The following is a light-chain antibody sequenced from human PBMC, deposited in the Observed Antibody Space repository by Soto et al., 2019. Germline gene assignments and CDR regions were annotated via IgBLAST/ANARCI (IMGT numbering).Light chain of an antibody. CDR1: QSISNW. CDR3: QQYMSYS. Sequence: DIQLTDSPSTLXXXVXXXXXXXCRASQSISNWLAWYHQKPGTAPKLLIYHASTLESGVPSRFSGSGSGTEFTLTISGLQPDDFATYYCQQYMSYSFSQGTKVDIK. V-gene: IGKV1-5*02. J-gene: IGKJ1*01. CDR2: HAS.